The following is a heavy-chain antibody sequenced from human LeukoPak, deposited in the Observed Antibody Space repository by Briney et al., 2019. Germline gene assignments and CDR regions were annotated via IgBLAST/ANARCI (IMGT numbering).Heavy chain of an antibody. V-gene: IGHV4-4*07. D-gene: IGHD3-9*01. CDR1: GGSISSYY. CDR3: ARADLDILTGRGLYWYFDL. Sequence: SETLSLTCTVSGGSISSYYWSWIRQPAGKGLEWIGRIYTSGSTNYNPSLKSRVTISVDTSKNQFSLKLSSVTAADTAVYYCARADLDILTGRGLYWYFDLWGRGTLVTVSS. CDR2: IYTSGST. J-gene: IGHJ2*01.